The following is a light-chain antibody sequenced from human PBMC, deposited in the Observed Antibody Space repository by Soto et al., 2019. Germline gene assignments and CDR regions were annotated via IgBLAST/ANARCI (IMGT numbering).Light chain of an antibody. V-gene: IGKV1-5*03. CDR1: QTISTW. J-gene: IGKJ1*01. CDR2: KAS. CDR3: QQYTNPWT. Sequence: DIQMTQSPSTLSASVGARVPITCRASQTISTWLAWYQQKPGKAPKLLIYKASNLQSGVPSRFSGSGSGTEFTLAISSLQPDDFATYYCQQYTNPWTFGQGTKVDIK.